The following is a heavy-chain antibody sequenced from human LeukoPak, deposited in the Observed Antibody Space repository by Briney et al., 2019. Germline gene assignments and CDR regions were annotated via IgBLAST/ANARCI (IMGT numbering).Heavy chain of an antibody. V-gene: IGHV4-61*02. CDR2: IYTSGST. CDR3: ARGPAAIMDV. D-gene: IGHD2-2*01. J-gene: IGHJ6*03. CDR1: GGSISSGSYY. Sequence: SETLSLTCTVSGGSISSGSYYWSWIRQPAGKGLEWIGRIYTSGSTNYNPSLKSRVTISVDTSKDQFSLKLSSVTAADTAVYYCARGPAAIMDVWGKGTTVTVSS.